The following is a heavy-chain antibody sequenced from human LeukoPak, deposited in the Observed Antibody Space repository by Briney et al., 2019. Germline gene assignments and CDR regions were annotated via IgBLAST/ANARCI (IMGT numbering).Heavy chain of an antibody. CDR3: AKAAGLLGEYYYYYYMDV. CDR1: GFTFDDYG. Sequence: PGGSLRLSCAASGFTFDDYGMSWVRQAPGKGLEWVSGINWNGGSTGYADSVKGRFTISRDNSKNSLYLQMNSLRAEDTALYYCAKAAGLLGEYYYYYYMDVWGKGTTVTVSS. CDR2: INWNGGST. V-gene: IGHV3-20*04. D-gene: IGHD2/OR15-2a*01. J-gene: IGHJ6*03.